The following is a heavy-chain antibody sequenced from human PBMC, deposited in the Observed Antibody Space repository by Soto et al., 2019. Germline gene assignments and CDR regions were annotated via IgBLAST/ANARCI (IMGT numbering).Heavy chain of an antibody. V-gene: IGHV3-48*03. CDR3: TEDLIAVDGSMGEY. D-gene: IGHD6-19*01. CDR2: ISRSVITI. Sequence: VESLILSCSSSVFTFISYEMNWFLQAPVNGMEWVSYISRSVITIYYADSVKGRFTISTDNAKNSLFLQMNSLRAEDTDVYYCTEDLIAVDGSMGEYWGQGALVTVSS. J-gene: IGHJ4*02. CDR1: VFTFISYE.